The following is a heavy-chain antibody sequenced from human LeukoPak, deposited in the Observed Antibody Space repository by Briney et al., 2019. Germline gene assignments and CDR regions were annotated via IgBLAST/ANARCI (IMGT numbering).Heavy chain of an antibody. CDR1: GGSISSYY. J-gene: IGHJ5*02. CDR2: IYYSGST. Sequence: SETLSLTCTVSGGSISSYYWSWIRQPPGKGLEWIGYIYYSGSTNYNPSLKSRVTISVDTSKNQFSLKLSSVTAADTAVCYCARYYYGSGSYENWFDPWGQGTLVTVSS. V-gene: IGHV4-59*01. CDR3: ARYYYGSGSYENWFDP. D-gene: IGHD3-10*01.